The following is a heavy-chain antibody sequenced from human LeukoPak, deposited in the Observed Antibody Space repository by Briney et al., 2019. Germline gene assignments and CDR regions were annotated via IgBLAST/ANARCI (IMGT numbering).Heavy chain of an antibody. J-gene: IGHJ4*02. Sequence: SETLSLTCAVYGESFSGYYWSWIRQPPGKGLEWIGEINHSGSTNYNPSLKSRVTISVDTSKNQFSLKLSSVTAADTAVYYCARKYPYYVYFDYWGQGTLVTVSS. D-gene: IGHD3-16*01. CDR1: GESFSGYY. CDR3: ARKYPYYVYFDY. CDR2: INHSGST. V-gene: IGHV4-34*01.